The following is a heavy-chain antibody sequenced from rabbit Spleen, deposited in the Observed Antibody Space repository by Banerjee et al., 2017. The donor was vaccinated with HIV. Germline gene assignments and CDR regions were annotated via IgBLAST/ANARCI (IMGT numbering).Heavy chain of an antibody. Sequence: QSLEESGGGLVQPEGSLTLTCTASGLSFSSTYYMCWVRQAPGKGLEWIGCIATGSSGFTYYASWAKGRFTCSKASSTTVTLQMTSLTAADRAAYFCARDLVGVIGWNFYLWGQGTLVTVS. CDR3: ARDLVGVIGWNFYL. CDR2: IATGSSGFT. D-gene: IGHD1-1*01. J-gene: IGHJ3*01. CDR1: GLSFSSTYY. V-gene: IGHV1S40*01.